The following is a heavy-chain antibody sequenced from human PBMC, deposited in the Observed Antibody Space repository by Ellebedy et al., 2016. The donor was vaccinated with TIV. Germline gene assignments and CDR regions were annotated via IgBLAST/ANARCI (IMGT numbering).Heavy chain of an antibody. CDR2: LSPTGDT. CDR1: GFTSNTFD. V-gene: IGHV3-13*01. CDR3: ARDREGCFDI. J-gene: IGHJ3*02. Sequence: GGSLRLSXAASGFTSNTFDMPWVRQATGKGLEWVSALSPTGDTFYSGSVRGRFTISRETAKNSFYLQMNSLRDGDTAVYYCARDREGCFDIWGRGTVVTVSS.